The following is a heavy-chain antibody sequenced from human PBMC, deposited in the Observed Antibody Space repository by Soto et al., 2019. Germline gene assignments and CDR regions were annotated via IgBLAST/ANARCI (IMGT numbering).Heavy chain of an antibody. Sequence: GGSLRLSCAASGFTFSSYSMNWVRQAPGKGLEWVSNISSSSSTIYYADSVKGRFTISRDNAKNSLYLQMNSLRAEDTAVYYCAREQQMVGFDYWGQGTLVTVSS. J-gene: IGHJ4*02. D-gene: IGHD6-13*01. CDR2: ISSSSSTI. V-gene: IGHV3-48*01. CDR3: AREQQMVGFDY. CDR1: GFTFSSYS.